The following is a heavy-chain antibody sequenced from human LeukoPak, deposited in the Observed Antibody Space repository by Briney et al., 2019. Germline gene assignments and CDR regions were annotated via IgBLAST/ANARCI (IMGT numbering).Heavy chain of an antibody. CDR1: GGSFSGYY. CDR3: ARGYCSSTSCYTRWFDP. D-gene: IGHD2-2*02. CDR2: INHSGST. Sequence: PSETLSLTCAVYGGSFSGYYWSWIRQPPGKGLEWIGEINHSGSTNYNPSLKSRVTISVDTSKNQFSLKLSSVTAADTAVYYCARGYCSSTSCYTRWFDPWGQGTPVTVSS. J-gene: IGHJ5*02. V-gene: IGHV4-34*01.